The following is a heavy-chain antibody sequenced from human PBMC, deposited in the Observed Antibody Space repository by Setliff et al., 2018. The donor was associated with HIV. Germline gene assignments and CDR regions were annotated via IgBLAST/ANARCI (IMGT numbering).Heavy chain of an antibody. CDR2: IYYSGST. D-gene: IGHD6-13*01. J-gene: IGHJ6*03. CDR1: GGSISSHY. CDR3: ARGFGSSWGGNYYYYYMDV. V-gene: IGHV4-59*11. Sequence: SETLSLTCTVSGGSISSHYWSWIRQPPGKGLEWIGYIYYSGSTNYNPSLKSRVTISVDTSKNQFSLKLSSVTAADTAVYYCARGFGSSWGGNYYYYYMDVWGKGT.